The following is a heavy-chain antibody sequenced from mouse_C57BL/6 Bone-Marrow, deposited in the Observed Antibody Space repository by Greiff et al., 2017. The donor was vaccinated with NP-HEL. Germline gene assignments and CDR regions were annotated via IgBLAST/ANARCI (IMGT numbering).Heavy chain of an antibody. D-gene: IGHD2-3*01. Sequence: EVHLVESGPGLVKPSQSLSLTCSVTGYSITSGYYWNWLRQFPGNQLEWMGYISYDGSNNYNPFLKNRISITRDTSKNQFFLMLKSVTTEDTATYYCAREGYYPYYFDYWGQGTTLTVSS. J-gene: IGHJ2*01. V-gene: IGHV3-6*01. CDR1: GYSITSGYY. CDR2: ISYDGSN. CDR3: AREGYYPYYFDY.